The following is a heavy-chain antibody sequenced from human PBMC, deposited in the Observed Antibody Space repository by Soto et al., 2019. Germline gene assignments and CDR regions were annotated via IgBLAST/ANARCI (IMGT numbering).Heavy chain of an antibody. J-gene: IGHJ5*02. CDR2: IKQDGSEK. V-gene: IGHV3-7*03. CDR3: ARETYCSGGSCYYNWFDP. CDR1: GFTFSSYW. D-gene: IGHD2-15*01. Sequence: PGGSLRLSCAASGFTFSSYWMSWVRQAPGKGLEWVANIKQDGSEKYYVDSVKGRFTISRDNAKNSLYLQMNSLRAEDTAVYYCARETYCSGGSCYYNWFDPWGQGTLVTVST.